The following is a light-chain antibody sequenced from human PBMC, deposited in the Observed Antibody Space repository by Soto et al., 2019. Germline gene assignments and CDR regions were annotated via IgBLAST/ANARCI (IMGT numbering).Light chain of an antibody. CDR2: ATS. J-gene: IGKJ4*01. CDR3: QQANSFPLA. V-gene: IGKV1-12*01. CDR1: QHINNW. Sequence: DTQMTQSPSSVSASLGDRVTITCRASQHINNWLAWYQQKPGKAPKLLISATSSLQGGVPSRFSGSGSGTDFTLTINSLQPEDFATXFCQQANSFPLAFGGGTKVEIK.